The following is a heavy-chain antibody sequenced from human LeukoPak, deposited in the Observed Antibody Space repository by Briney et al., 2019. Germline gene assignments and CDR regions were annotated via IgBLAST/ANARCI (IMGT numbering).Heavy chain of an antibody. D-gene: IGHD6-13*01. J-gene: IGHJ4*02. CDR3: ARASTIGAAGLFDF. CDR2: ISGGGGST. Sequence: GGSLRLSCAASGFTFSSYAMSWVRQAPGKGLEWVSAISGGGGSTYYPDSVKGRLTISRDNSKNTLYLQMNRLRVEDTAVYFCARASTIGAAGLFDFWGQGTLVTVSS. CDR1: GFTFSSYA. V-gene: IGHV3-23*01.